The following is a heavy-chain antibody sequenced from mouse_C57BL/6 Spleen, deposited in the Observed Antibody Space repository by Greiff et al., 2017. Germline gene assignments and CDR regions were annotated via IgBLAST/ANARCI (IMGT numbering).Heavy chain of an antibody. CDR2: ISYDGSN. J-gene: IGHJ2*01. CDR1: GYSITSGYY. Sequence: EVKLMESGPGLVKPSQSLSLTCSVTGYSITSGYYWNWIRQFPGNKLEWMGYISYDGSNNYNPSLKNRISITRDTSKNQFFLKLNSVTTEDTATYYCARGTTVVEGGFDYWGQGTTLTVSS. V-gene: IGHV3-6*01. CDR3: ARGTTVVEGGFDY. D-gene: IGHD1-1*01.